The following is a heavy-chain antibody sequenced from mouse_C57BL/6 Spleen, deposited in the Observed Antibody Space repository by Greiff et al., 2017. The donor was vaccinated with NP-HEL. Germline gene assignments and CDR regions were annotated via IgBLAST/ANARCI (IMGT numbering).Heavy chain of an antibody. D-gene: IGHD2-3*01. J-gene: IGHJ2*01. CDR1: GFNIKDDY. V-gene: IGHV14-4*01. CDR2: IDPENGDT. Sequence: VHVKQSGAELVRPGASVKLSCTASGFNIKDDYMHWVKQRPEQGLEWIGWIDPENGDTEYASKFQGKATITADTSSNTAYLQLSSLTSEDTAVYYCTTRGYDLDYWGQGTTLTVSS. CDR3: TTRGYDLDY.